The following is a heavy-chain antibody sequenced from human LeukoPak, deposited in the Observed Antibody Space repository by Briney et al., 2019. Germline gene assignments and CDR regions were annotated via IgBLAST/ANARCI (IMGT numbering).Heavy chain of an antibody. V-gene: IGHV3-21*01. CDR2: ISSSSSYI. D-gene: IGHD6-13*01. J-gene: IGHJ4*02. CDR1: GFTFSSYS. Sequence: RTGGSLRLSCAASGFTFSSYSMNWVRQAPGKGLEWVSSISSSSSYIYYADSVKGRFTISRDNAKNSLYLQMYSLRAEDTAVYYCARGDNYGQQLVQVYWGQGTLVTVSS. CDR3: ARGDNYGQQLVQVY.